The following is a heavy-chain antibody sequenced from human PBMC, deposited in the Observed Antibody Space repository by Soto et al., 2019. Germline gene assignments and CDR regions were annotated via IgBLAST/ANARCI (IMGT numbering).Heavy chain of an antibody. CDR1: GFTFSGHW. CDR3: AREAGYCSRTSCYRRAFDT. J-gene: IGHJ3*02. Sequence: EVQLVESGGDLVQPGGSLRLSCAASGFTFSGHWMNWVRQVPGKGLVWVSRINTDGGSKSYADSVKGRFTISRANAKNKLFLQMTGLRVDDTSVYYCAREAGYCSRTSCYRRAFDTWGQGTMVTVSS. CDR2: INTDGGSK. D-gene: IGHD2-2*01. V-gene: IGHV3-74*01.